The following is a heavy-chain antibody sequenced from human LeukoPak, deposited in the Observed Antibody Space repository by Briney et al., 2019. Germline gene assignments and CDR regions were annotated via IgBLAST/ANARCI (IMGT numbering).Heavy chain of an antibody. D-gene: IGHD5-12*01. V-gene: IGHV3-21*01. CDR3: ARDPYSGYDYSIGFDY. CDR1: GLTFSSYS. CDR2: ISSSSYM. Sequence: GGSLRLSCAASGLTFSSYSMNWIRQAPGKGLEWVSSISSSSYMYYADSVKGRFTISRDNAKNSLYLQMNSLRAEDTAVYYCARDPYSGYDYSIGFDYWGQGTLVTVSS. J-gene: IGHJ4*02.